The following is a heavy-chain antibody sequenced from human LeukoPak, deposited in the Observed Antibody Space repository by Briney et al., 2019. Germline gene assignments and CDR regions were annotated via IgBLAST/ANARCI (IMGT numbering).Heavy chain of an antibody. J-gene: IGHJ4*02. D-gene: IGHD1-26*01. Sequence: PGGSLRLSCAASGFTFSDYYMSWIRQAPGKGLEWVSYISSSGNIIYYADSVKGRFTISRDNAKNTLYLQMNSLRAEDTAVYYCARVVGIVGAYDYWGQGTLVTVSS. CDR2: ISSSGNII. CDR3: ARVVGIVGAYDY. V-gene: IGHV3-11*04. CDR1: GFTFSDYY.